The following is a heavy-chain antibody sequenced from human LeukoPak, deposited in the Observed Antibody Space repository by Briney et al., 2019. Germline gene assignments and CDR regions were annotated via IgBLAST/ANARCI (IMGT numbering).Heavy chain of an antibody. CDR3: AAQTRSGGDCYSDY. D-gene: IGHD2-21*02. Sequence: SETLSLTCTVSGGSISSYYWSWIRQPPGKGLEWIGYIYYSGSTNYNPSLKSRVTISVDTSKNQFSLKLSSVTAADTAVYYCAAQTRSGGDCYSDYWGQGTLVTVSS. V-gene: IGHV4-59*01. CDR1: GGSISSYY. CDR2: IYYSGST. J-gene: IGHJ4*02.